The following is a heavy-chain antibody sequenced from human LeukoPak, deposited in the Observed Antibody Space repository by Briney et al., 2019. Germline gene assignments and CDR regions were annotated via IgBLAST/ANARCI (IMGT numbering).Heavy chain of an antibody. CDR3: ARRRLLWFGELTSDYYGMDV. D-gene: IGHD3-10*01. Sequence: GASVKVSCKASGYTFTSYDINWVRQAPGQGLEWMGWINPNSGGTNYAQKFQGRVTMTRDTSISTAYMELSRLRSDDTAVYYCARRRLLWFGELTSDYYGMDVWGQGTTVTVSS. J-gene: IGHJ6*02. V-gene: IGHV1-2*02. CDR1: GYTFTSYD. CDR2: INPNSGGT.